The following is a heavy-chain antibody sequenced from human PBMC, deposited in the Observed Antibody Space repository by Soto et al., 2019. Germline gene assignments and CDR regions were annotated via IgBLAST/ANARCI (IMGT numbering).Heavy chain of an antibody. V-gene: IGHV4-34*01. CDR2: ISHLTTT. Sequence: PSSALRPSDAGEGVAFSSCRLPWHRQTPGKGLEWIGEISHLTTTNYNPSLKSRVIISLDTPKNQFSLKLSSVTAADTAVYYWATAYDTPFAPILWGQGILVTVSS. CDR1: GVAFSSCR. CDR3: ATAYDTPFAPIL. J-gene: IGHJ4*02. D-gene: IGHD3-16*01.